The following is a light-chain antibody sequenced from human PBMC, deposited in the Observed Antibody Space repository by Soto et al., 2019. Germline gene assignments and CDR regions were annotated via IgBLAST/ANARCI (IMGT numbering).Light chain of an antibody. CDR2: EAS. CDR3: QQLYTLPFT. V-gene: IGKV1-9*01. CDR1: HDISTF. J-gene: IGKJ5*01. Sequence: DIQLTQSPSLLSASIGDRVTITCRASHDISTFLAWYQQKPGKAPKLLIYEASTLQSGVPSRFSGSGSGTGFTLTISGLLPEDFAAYHCQQLYTLPFTFGQGTRLE.